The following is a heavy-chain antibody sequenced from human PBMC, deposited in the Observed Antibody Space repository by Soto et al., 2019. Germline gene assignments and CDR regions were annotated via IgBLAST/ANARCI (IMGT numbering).Heavy chain of an antibody. CDR3: ARVDTMVRGRYYYYGMDV. CDR2: IYPGDSDT. D-gene: IGHD3-10*01. J-gene: IGHJ6*02. V-gene: IGHV5-51*01. Sequence: RGESLKISGKGSGYSFTSYWNGWVRQMPGKGLEWMGIIYPGDSDTRYSPSFQGQVTISADKSISTAYLQWSSLKASDTAMYYCARVDTMVRGRYYYYGMDVWGQGTTVTVSS. CDR1: GYSFTSYW.